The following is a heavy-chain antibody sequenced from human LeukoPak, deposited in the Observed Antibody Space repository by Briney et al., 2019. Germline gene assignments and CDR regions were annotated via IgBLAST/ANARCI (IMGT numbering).Heavy chain of an antibody. J-gene: IGHJ4*02. Sequence: GGSLRLSCAASGFTFSRHWMSWVRQAPGKGPEWVANIKQDGSERYYVDSVKGRFTISRDNARNSLYLQMNSLRAEDTAVYYCARDGGHSTDFDYWGQGTLVTVSS. D-gene: IGHD2/OR15-2a*01. CDR1: GFTFSRHW. CDR2: IKQDGSER. CDR3: ARDGGHSTDFDY. V-gene: IGHV3-7*01.